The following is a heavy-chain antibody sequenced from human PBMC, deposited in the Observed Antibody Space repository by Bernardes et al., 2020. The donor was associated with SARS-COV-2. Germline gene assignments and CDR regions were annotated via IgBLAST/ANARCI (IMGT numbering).Heavy chain of an antibody. CDR1: GGSISSGGYY. CDR3: ATLRGCSGGSCYSGEFDY. D-gene: IGHD2-15*01. CDR2: IYYSGST. J-gene: IGHJ4*02. V-gene: IGHV4-31*03. Sequence: SETLSLTCTVSGGSISSGGYYWIWIRQHPGKGLEWIGYIYYSGSTYYNPSLKSRVTISVDTSKNQFSLKLSSVTAADTAVYYCATLRGCSGGSCYSGEFDYWGQGTLVTVSS.